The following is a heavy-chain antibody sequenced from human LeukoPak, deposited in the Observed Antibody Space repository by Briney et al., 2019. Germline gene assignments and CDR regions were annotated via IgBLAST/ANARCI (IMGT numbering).Heavy chain of an antibody. CDR1: GYTFTSYG. D-gene: IGHD5-24*01. V-gene: IGHV1-18*01. J-gene: IGHJ4*02. CDR2: ISAYNGNT. CDR3: ARDWGDGYNFWFLRSGPGAVDY. Sequence: ASVKVSCKASGYTFTSYGISWVRQAPGQGLEWMGWISAYNGNTNYAQKLQGRVTMTTDTSTSTADMELRSLRSDDTAVYYCARDWGDGYNFWFLRSGPGAVDYWGQGTLVTVSS.